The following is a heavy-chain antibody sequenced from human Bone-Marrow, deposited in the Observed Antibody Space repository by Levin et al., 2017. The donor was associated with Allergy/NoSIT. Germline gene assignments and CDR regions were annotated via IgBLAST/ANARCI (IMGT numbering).Heavy chain of an antibody. CDR1: GYTFTSYY. CDR3: ARAIITTDIVVVPAAQRGAQGWFDP. D-gene: IGHD2-2*01. Sequence: GESLKISCKASGYTFTSYYMHWVRQAPGQGLEWMGIINPSGGSTSYAQKFQGRVTMTRDTSTSTVYMELSSLRSEDTAVYYRARAIITTDIVVVPAAQRGAQGWFDPWGQGTLVAVSS. J-gene: IGHJ5*02. CDR2: INPSGGST. V-gene: IGHV1-46*01.